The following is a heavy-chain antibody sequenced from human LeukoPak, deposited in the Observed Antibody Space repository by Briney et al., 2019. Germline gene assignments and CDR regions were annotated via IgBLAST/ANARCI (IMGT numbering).Heavy chain of an antibody. CDR3: ARGGGHPFDY. J-gene: IGHJ4*02. D-gene: IGHD1-26*01. V-gene: IGHV4-39*07. Sequence: PSETLSLTCTVSGGSISSSSHYWGWIRQPPGKGLEWIGSIYSSGNTFYNSSLKSRVTISADTSKNQFSLKLSSVTAADTAVYYCARGGGHPFDYWGQGTLVTVSS. CDR1: GGSISSSSHY. CDR2: IYSSGNT.